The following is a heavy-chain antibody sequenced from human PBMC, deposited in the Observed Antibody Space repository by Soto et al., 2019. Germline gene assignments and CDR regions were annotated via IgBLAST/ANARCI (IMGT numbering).Heavy chain of an antibody. CDR3: ARKQLWSSYYYYGMDV. Sequence: ASVKVSCKASGYSFTSYYMHWVRQAPGQGLEWMGIINPSGGSTSYAQKFQGRVTMTRDTSTSTVYMELSSLRSEDTAVYYCARKQLWSSYYYYGMDVWGQGTTVTVSS. CDR1: GYSFTSYY. D-gene: IGHD5-18*01. CDR2: INPSGGST. V-gene: IGHV1-46*01. J-gene: IGHJ6*02.